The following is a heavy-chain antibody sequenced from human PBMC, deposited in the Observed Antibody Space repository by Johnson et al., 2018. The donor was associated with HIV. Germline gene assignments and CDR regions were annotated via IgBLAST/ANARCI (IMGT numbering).Heavy chain of an antibody. CDR2: IRYDANNK. CDR1: GLTLSRCD. Sequence: QVQLVESGGGVVQPGGSLRLSCAASGLTLSRCDMHWVRQAPGKGLEWVAFIRYDANNKYYADSVKGRFIISRDNSENTLYLQMNSLRPEDTAVYYCARGLELYLDLGWDDAFDIWGQGTMVTVSS. CDR3: ARGLELYLDLGWDDAFDI. J-gene: IGHJ3*02. V-gene: IGHV3-30*02. D-gene: IGHD1-26*01.